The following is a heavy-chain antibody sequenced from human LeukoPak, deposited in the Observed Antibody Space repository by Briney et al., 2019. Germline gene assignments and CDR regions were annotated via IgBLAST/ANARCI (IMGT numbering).Heavy chain of an antibody. Sequence: GESLKISCKGSGYSFTSYWIGWVRQMPGKGLEWMGIIYPGDSDTRYSPSFQGQVTISADKSISTAYLQWSSLKASDTAMYYCARHWQGSGSYNLNWFDPWGQGTLVTVSS. D-gene: IGHD3-10*01. CDR3: ARHWQGSGSYNLNWFDP. CDR1: GYSFTSYW. CDR2: IYPGDSDT. V-gene: IGHV5-51*01. J-gene: IGHJ5*02.